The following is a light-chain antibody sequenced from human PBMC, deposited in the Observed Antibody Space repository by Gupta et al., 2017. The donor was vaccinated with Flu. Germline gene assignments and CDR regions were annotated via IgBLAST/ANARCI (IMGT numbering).Light chain of an antibody. CDR1: QSISGW. CDR2: KAS. J-gene: IGKJ5*01. Sequence: DIQMTQSPSTLSASVGGSVTISCRASQSISGWLAWYQLKPGKAPKLLIYKASSVHSGVPSRFSGSGSGAEYTLTITSLQPDDFATYSCKQYSSYPLTFGQGTRLEI. CDR3: KQYSSYPLT. V-gene: IGKV1-5*03.